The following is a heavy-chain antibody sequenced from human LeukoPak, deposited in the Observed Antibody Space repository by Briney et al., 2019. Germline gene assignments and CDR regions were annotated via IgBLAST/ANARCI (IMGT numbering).Heavy chain of an antibody. V-gene: IGHV2-5*02. CDR2: IYWDDDK. Sequence: SGPTLVNTTPSLTLTCNYSSLSLSTSGVGVGWIRQPPGKALEWLALIYWDDDKRYSPSLKSRLTITKDTSKNQDVLTMTNMETVKTTTYYYVPNPWYYYYDSHYSSYFDYWGQGTLVTVSS. CDR1: SLSLSTSGVG. CDR3: VPNPWYYYYDSHYSSYFDY. D-gene: IGHD3-16*01. J-gene: IGHJ4*02.